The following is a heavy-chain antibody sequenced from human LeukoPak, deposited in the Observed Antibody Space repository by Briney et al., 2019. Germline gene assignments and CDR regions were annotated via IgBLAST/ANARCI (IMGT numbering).Heavy chain of an antibody. J-gene: IGHJ4*02. Sequence: PGGSLRPSCAASGFTFSSYWMSWVRQAPGKGLEWVANIKQDGSEKYYVDSVKGRFTISRDNAKNSLYLQMNSLRAEDTAVYYCARVVWFGELSYWGQGTLVTVSS. CDR3: ARVVWFGELSY. D-gene: IGHD3-10*01. CDR1: GFTFSSYW. CDR2: IKQDGSEK. V-gene: IGHV3-7*01.